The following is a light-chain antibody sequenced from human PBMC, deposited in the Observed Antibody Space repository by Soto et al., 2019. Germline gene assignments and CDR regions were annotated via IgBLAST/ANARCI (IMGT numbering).Light chain of an antibody. J-gene: IGLJ2*01. CDR1: SSDVGRYNY. CDR3: AAWDDSLSGRVV. V-gene: IGLV2-11*01. Sequence: QSVLTQPRSVSGSPGQSVAISCAGTSSDVGRYNYVSWYQQYPGKAPKLIIYDVTKRPSGVPDRFSGSKSGTSASLAISGLRSEDEADYYCAAWDDSLSGRVVFGGGTKLTVL. CDR2: DVT.